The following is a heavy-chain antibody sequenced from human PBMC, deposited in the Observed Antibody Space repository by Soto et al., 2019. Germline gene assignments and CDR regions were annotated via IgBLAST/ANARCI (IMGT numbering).Heavy chain of an antibody. CDR2: ISWDGGST. Sequence: PGGSLRLSCAASGFTFDDYTMHWVLQAPGKGLEWVSLISWDGGSTYYADSVKGRFTISRDNSKNSLYLQMNSLRTEDTALYYCAKDRDDFWSGYSQAFDYWGQGTLVTVSS. J-gene: IGHJ4*02. CDR3: AKDRDDFWSGYSQAFDY. D-gene: IGHD3-3*01. CDR1: GFTFDDYT. V-gene: IGHV3-43*01.